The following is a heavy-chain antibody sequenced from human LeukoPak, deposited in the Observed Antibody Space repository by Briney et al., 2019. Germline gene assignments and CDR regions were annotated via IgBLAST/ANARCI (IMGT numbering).Heavy chain of an antibody. Sequence: ASVTVSCTASGYTFTSYYMHWVRQAPGQGLEWMGIINPSGGSTSYAQKFQGRVTMTRDTSTSTVYMELSSLRSEDTAVYYCARAVDIVGIDYWGQGTLVTVSS. D-gene: IGHD5-12*01. V-gene: IGHV1-46*01. CDR1: GYTFTSYY. CDR2: INPSGGST. J-gene: IGHJ4*02. CDR3: ARAVDIVGIDY.